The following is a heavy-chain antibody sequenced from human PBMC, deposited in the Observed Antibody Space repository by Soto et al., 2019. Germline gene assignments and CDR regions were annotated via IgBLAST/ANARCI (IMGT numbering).Heavy chain of an antibody. CDR3: ARHGGGWLRSFMAPRRPPDYYGMDV. D-gene: IGHD5-12*01. CDR2: IDPSDSYT. J-gene: IGHJ6*02. CDR1: GYSFTSYW. V-gene: IGHV5-10-1*01. Sequence: PGESLKISCKGSGYSFTSYWISWVRQMPGKGLEWMGRIDPSDSYTNYSPSFQGHVTISADKSISTAYLQWSSLKASDTAMYYCARHGGGWLRSFMAPRRPPDYYGMDVWGQGTTVTVSS.